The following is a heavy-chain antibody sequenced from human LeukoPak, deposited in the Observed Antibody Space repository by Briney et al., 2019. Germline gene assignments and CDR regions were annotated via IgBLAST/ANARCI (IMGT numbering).Heavy chain of an antibody. CDR1: GGSISSYY. CDR2: IHYSGST. CDR3: ARVTSYDSLDY. J-gene: IGHJ4*02. D-gene: IGHD3-22*01. Sequence: SETLSLTCTVSGGSISSYYWSWIRQPAGKGLEWIGYIHYSGSTNYNPSLKSRVTISVDTSKNQFSLKLSSVTAADTAVYYCARVTSYDSLDYWGQGTLVTVSS. V-gene: IGHV4-59*01.